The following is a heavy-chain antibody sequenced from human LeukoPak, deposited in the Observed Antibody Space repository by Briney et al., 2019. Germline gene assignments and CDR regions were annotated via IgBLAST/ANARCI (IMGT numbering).Heavy chain of an antibody. CDR2: VYSTGSTT. J-gene: IGHJ4*02. Sequence: PSETLSLTCTVSGGSISSSSNYWGWVRQPPGKGLEWIGTVYSTGSTTYSNPSLKSRVTISLDTSKNQFSLKLSSVTAADTAVYYCARHEEEDGYNAKTIDYWGQGTLVTVSS. CDR1: GGSISSSSNY. CDR3: ARHEEEDGYNAKTIDY. D-gene: IGHD5-24*01. V-gene: IGHV4-39*01.